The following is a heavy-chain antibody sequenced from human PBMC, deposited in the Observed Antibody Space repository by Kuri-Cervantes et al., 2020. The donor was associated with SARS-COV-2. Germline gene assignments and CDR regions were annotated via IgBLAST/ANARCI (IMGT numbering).Heavy chain of an antibody. CDR3: AKNNYYDSSGYYPEAFDI. CDR2: IRYDGSNK. Sequence: GGSLRLSCAASGFTFSSYGMHWVRQAPGKGLEWVAFIRYDGSNKYYADSVKGRFTISRDNSKNTLYLQMNSLRAEDTAVYYCAKNNYYDSSGYYPEAFDIWGQGTMVTVSS. CDR1: GFTFSSYG. D-gene: IGHD3-22*01. V-gene: IGHV3-30*02. J-gene: IGHJ3*02.